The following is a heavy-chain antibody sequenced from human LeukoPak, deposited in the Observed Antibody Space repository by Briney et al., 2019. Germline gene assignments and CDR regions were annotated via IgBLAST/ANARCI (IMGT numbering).Heavy chain of an antibody. CDR2: IYFSGNT. CDR3: ARRKSGTYGSWIGY. J-gene: IGHJ4*02. V-gene: IGHV4-59*08. Sequence: KPSETLSLTCTVSGGSISDYYWGWIRQPPGKELEWIGYIYFSGNTNYNPSLKSRVTMSVDTSKNQFSLSLSSVTVADTAVYYCARRKSGTYGSWIGYWGQGTVVTVSS. D-gene: IGHD1-26*01. CDR1: GGSISDYY.